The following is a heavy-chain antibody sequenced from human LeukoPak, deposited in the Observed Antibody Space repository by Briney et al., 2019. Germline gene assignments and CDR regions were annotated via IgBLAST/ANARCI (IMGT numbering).Heavy chain of an antibody. CDR2: IYHSGST. V-gene: IGHV4-4*02. CDR1: GGSISSSNW. J-gene: IGHJ4*02. D-gene: IGHD3-22*01. Sequence: SETLSLTCTVSGGSISSSNWWSWVRQPPGKGLEWIGEIYHSGSTNYNPSLKSRVTISVDKSKNQFSLKLSSVTAADTAVYYCARVAMSSGSCFDYWGQGTLVTVSS. CDR3: ARVAMSSGSCFDY.